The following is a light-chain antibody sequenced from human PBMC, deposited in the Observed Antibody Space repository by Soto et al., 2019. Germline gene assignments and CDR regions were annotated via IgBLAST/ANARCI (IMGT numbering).Light chain of an antibody. CDR3: CSYTSSTNYV. Sequence: QSVLIQPASVSGSPGQSITITCTGTSSDVGGSNYVSWYQHHPHRAPKLLIYEVSYRPSGVSHRFSGSKSGNTASLTISGLQAEDEADYYCCSYTSSTNYVFGAGTKVTVL. CDR1: SSDVGGSNY. J-gene: IGLJ1*01. V-gene: IGLV2-14*01. CDR2: EVS.